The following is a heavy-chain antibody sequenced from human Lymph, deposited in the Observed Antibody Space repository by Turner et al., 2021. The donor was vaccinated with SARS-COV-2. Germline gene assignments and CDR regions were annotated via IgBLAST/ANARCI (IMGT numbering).Heavy chain of an antibody. V-gene: IGHV3-30*18. CDR3: AKARDSYNFFTIDY. Sequence: QVQLVESGGGVVKPGRSLRLSCAASGFTFSSYGMHWVRQAPGKGLEWVAVISNDGSNKYYSDSVKGRFTISRDNSKNTLYLQMNSLRAEDTAVYYCAKARDSYNFFTIDYWGQGTLVTVSS. CDR2: ISNDGSNK. CDR1: GFTFSSYG. D-gene: IGHD3-3*01. J-gene: IGHJ4*02.